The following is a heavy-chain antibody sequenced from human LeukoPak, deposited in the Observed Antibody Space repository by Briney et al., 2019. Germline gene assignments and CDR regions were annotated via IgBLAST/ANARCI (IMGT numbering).Heavy chain of an antibody. V-gene: IGHV3-48*02. CDR3: ARGTRPPDY. CDR1: GFTFSSYS. CDR2: ISSSSRPI. D-gene: IGHD2-2*01. J-gene: IGHJ4*02. Sequence: GGSLRLSCAASGFTFSSYSMNWVRQAPGKVLEWVSYISSSSRPIYSADSVKGRFTISRDNAKNSLYLQMNSLRDEDTAVYYCARGTRPPDYWGQGTLVTVSS.